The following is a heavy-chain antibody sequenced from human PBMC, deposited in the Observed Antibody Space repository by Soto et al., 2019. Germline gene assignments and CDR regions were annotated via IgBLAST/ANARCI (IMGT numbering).Heavy chain of an antibody. Sequence: GGSLRLSCAASGFTFSSYAMHWVRQAPGKGLEYVSAISSNGGSTYYANSVKGRFTISRDNSKNTLYLQMGSLRAEDIAAYYCARQWLDSYYFDYWGQGTLVTVSS. J-gene: IGHJ4*02. CDR3: ARQWLDSYYFDY. CDR1: GFTFSSYA. CDR2: ISSNGGST. D-gene: IGHD6-19*01. V-gene: IGHV3-64*01.